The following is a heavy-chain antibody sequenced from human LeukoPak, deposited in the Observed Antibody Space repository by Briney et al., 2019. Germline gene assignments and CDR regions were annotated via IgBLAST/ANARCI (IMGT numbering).Heavy chain of an antibody. D-gene: IGHD6-19*01. J-gene: IGHJ3*02. CDR2: IYYSGST. V-gene: IGHV4-59*08. Sequence: SETLSLTCTVSGGSISSYYWSWIRQPPGKGLEWIGYIYYSGSTNYNPSLKSRVIISVDTSKNQFSLKLSSVTAADTAVYYCARRADSSGWYGDAFDIWGQGTMVTVSS. CDR1: GGSISSYY. CDR3: ARRADSSGWYGDAFDI.